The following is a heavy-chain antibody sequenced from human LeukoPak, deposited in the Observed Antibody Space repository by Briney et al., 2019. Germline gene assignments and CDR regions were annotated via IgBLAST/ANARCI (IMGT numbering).Heavy chain of an antibody. D-gene: IGHD5-18*01. Sequence: GGSLGLSCAASGFTFSSYWMHWVRQAPGKGLVWVSRINSDGSSTSYADSVKGRFTISRDNAKNTLYLQMNSLRAEDTAVYYCAREWDTAMVTGFDYWGQGTLVTVSS. CDR2: INSDGSST. J-gene: IGHJ4*02. V-gene: IGHV3-74*01. CDR3: AREWDTAMVTGFDY. CDR1: GFTFSSYW.